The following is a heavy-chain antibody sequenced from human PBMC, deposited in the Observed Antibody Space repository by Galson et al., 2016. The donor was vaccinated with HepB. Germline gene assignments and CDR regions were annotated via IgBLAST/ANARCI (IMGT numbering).Heavy chain of an antibody. Sequence: SVKVSCKAVGGPFTNYAVNWVRQAPGQGLEWMGGIIPFFLTPSYSHKFQDRVTISADQSTSTVFMEWRMLTSEDTAVYFCARESTEYISTGVKFDFWGQGTLVAVSS. J-gene: IGHJ4*02. CDR2: IIPFFLTP. CDR1: GGPFTNYA. CDR3: ARESTEYISTGVKFDF. V-gene: IGHV1-69*13. D-gene: IGHD2-2*01.